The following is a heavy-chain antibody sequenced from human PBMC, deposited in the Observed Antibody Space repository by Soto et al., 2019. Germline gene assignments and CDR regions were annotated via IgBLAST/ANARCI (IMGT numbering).Heavy chain of an antibody. CDR1: GYSFTSYW. CDR3: ARIPNIAAAGRGAFDI. Sequence: GESLKISCKGSGYSFTSYWISWVRQMPGKGLEWMGRIDPSDSYTNYSPSFQGHVTISADKSISTAYLQWSSLKASDTAMYYCARIPNIAAAGRGAFDIWGQGTMVTVSS. V-gene: IGHV5-10-1*01. D-gene: IGHD6-13*01. CDR2: IDPSDSYT. J-gene: IGHJ3*02.